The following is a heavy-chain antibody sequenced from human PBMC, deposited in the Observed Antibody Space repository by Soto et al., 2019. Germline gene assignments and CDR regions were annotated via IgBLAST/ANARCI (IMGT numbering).Heavy chain of an antibody. V-gene: IGHV4-30-4*01. CDR3: ARESGPGSFDWFDA. J-gene: IGHJ5*02. CDR1: GGSLSGGDNY. CDR2: IHYGGST. D-gene: IGHD3-10*01. Sequence: PSEPLSLTCTVSGGSLSGGDNYWSWIRQLPGKGLEWIGHIHYGGSTYYSPSFKSRVILSVDTSKSQFSLNLTSATAADTAVYFCARESGPGSFDWFDAWGQGTPVT.